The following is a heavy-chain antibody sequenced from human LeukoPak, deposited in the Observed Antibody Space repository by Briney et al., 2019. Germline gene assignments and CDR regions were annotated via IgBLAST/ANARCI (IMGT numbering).Heavy chain of an antibody. CDR3: AREQSLKQQLVLGW. Sequence: SVKVSFKASVYTLTCYYMHWVRQAPAQGLEWRGWKNPNSGGTNYAQSFQGRVTMTRDTSISTAYMELSRLTSEDTAVYYCAREQSLKQQLVLGWWGQGTLVTVSS. CDR1: VYTLTCYY. J-gene: IGHJ4*02. D-gene: IGHD6-13*01. CDR2: KNPNSGGT. V-gene: IGHV1-2*02.